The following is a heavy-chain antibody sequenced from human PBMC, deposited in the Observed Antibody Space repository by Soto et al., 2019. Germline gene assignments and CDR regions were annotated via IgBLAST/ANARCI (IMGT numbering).Heavy chain of an antibody. CDR2: VYYTGST. Sequence: SETLSLTCTVPGDSISTFYWGWMRQSPGKELEWIGYVYYTGSTNYNPSLKSRVTISVDRSKNQFSLKLTSANAADTAVYYCARGRTVRNYADDSSDYFYFFDYWGQGTQVTVSS. CDR3: ARGRTVRNYADDSSDYFYFFDY. V-gene: IGHV4-59*01. J-gene: IGHJ4*02. CDR1: GDSISTFY. D-gene: IGHD3-22*01.